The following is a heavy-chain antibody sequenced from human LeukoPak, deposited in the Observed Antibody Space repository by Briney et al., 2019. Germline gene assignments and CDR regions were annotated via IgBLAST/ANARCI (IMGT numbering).Heavy chain of an antibody. CDR2: IYYSGST. V-gene: IGHV4-59*01. Sequence: SETLSLTCTVSGGSIGNYYWSWIRQPPGQGLECLGYIYYSGSTNYSPSLRSRLTMSLDTSKNQFSLKLSSVTAADTAVYYCARAGTNWSSGCFFDYWGQGALVTVSS. D-gene: IGHD1-1*01. CDR1: GGSIGNYY. J-gene: IGHJ4*02. CDR3: ARAGTNWSSGCFFDY.